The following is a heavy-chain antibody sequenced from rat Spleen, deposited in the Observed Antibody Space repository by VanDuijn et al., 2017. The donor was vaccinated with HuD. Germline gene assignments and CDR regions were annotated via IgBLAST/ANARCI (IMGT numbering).Heavy chain of an antibody. CDR1: GFIFSDYY. CDR2: ISYDGGST. D-gene: IGHD1-6*01. V-gene: IGHV5-20*01. CDR3: ATGPRILRLDWFAY. J-gene: IGHJ3*01. Sequence: EVQLVESGGGSVQPGRSMKLSCAASGFIFSDYYMAWVRQAPTQGLEWVAYISYDGGSTYYRDSVKGRFTISRDNAKSTLYLQVDSLRSEDTAIYYCATGPRILRLDWFAYWGQGTLVTVSS.